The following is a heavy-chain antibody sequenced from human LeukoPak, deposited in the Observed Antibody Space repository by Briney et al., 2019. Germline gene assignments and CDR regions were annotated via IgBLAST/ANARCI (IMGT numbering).Heavy chain of an antibody. Sequence: SETLSLTCTVSGGSISSYYWSWIRQPPGKGLEWIGYIYYSGSTNYNPSLKSRVTISVDTSKNQFSLKLSSVTAADTAVYYCTTSRTNDCSSPSCYTGYWGQGTLVTVSS. V-gene: IGHV4-59*08. CDR1: GGSISSYY. J-gene: IGHJ4*02. CDR2: IYYSGST. CDR3: TTSRTNDCSSPSCYTGY. D-gene: IGHD2-2*02.